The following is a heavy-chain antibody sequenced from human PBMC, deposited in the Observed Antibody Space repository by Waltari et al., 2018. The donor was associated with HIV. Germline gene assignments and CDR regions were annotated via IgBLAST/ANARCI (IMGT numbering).Heavy chain of an antibody. CDR1: GGSISSYY. D-gene: IGHD1-26*01. J-gene: IGHJ4*02. Sequence: QVQLQESGPGLVKPSETLSLTCTVSGGSISSYYWSWTRQPPGKGLEWIGYIYYSGSTNYNPSLKSRVTISVDTSKNQFSLKLSSVTAADTAVYYCARSGSYRGYFDYWGQGTLVTVSS. CDR3: ARSGSYRGYFDY. CDR2: IYYSGST. V-gene: IGHV4-59*01.